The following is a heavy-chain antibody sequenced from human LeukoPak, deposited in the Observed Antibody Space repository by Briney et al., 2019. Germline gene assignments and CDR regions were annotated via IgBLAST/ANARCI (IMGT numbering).Heavy chain of an antibody. D-gene: IGHD6-19*01. CDR3: ARVDSSGWYNYFYFDY. Sequence: GGSLRLSCAASGFTFSDYYMSWIRQAPGKGLEWVSYISSSSSDTNYADSVKGRFTISRDNAKNSLYLQMNSLRAEDTAVYYCARVDSSGWYNYFYFDYWGQGTLVTVSS. CDR1: GFTFSDYY. CDR2: ISSSSSDT. J-gene: IGHJ4*02. V-gene: IGHV3-11*05.